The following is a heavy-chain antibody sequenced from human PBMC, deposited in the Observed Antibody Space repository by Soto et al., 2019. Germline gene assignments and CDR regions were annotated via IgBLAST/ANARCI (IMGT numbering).Heavy chain of an antibody. V-gene: IGHV4-30-2*01. CDR1: GGSISSGGYS. Sequence: SETLSLTCAVSGGSISSGGYSWSWIRQPPGKGLEWIGYIYHSGSTYYNPSLKSRVTISVDRSKNQFSLKLSSVTAADTAVYYCARGIVGASWFDPWGQGTLVTAPQ. J-gene: IGHJ5*02. D-gene: IGHD1-26*01. CDR3: ARGIVGASWFDP. CDR2: IYHSGST.